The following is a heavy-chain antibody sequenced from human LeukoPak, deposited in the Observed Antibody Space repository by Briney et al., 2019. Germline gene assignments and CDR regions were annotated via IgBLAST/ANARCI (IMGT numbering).Heavy chain of an antibody. CDR2: IYYSGST. CDR1: GGSISSGGYY. D-gene: IGHD3-22*01. CDR3: ARGLDYYDSSSWFDP. Sequence: PSETLPLTCTVSGGSISSGGYYWSWIRQHPGKGLEWIGYIYYSGSTYYNPSLKSRVTISVDTSKNQFSLKLSSVTAADTAVYYCARGLDYYDSSSWFDPWGQGTLVTVSS. J-gene: IGHJ5*02. V-gene: IGHV4-31*03.